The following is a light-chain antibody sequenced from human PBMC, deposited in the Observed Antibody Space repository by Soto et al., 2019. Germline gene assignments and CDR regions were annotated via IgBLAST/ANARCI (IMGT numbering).Light chain of an antibody. Sequence: EIVLTQSPGTLSLSIGERTTLSCRASQSVSRTSLSWYQQKPGQAPRLLISGASSRATGIPDRFSGSGSGADFTLTISRLEPEDFATYYCQQLNNYPLTFGGGTKVDIK. CDR3: QQLNNYPLT. V-gene: IGKV3-20*01. CDR2: GAS. J-gene: IGKJ4*01. CDR1: QSVSRTS.